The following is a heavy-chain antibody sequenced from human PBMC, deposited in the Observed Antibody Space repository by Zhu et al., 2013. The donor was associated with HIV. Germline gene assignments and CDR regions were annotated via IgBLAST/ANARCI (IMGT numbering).Heavy chain of an antibody. CDR3: ARGLGGLIAVRRSGDIGMDV. CDR2: IIPIFDSA. J-gene: IGHJ6*02. V-gene: IGHV1-69*06. D-gene: IGHD6-6*01. Sequence: QVQLVQSGAEVKKPGSSVKVSCKASGGTFSSYAISWVRQDPGQGLEWMGGIIPIFDSANYAQKFQGRVTITADKSTSTVYMELSSLKPDDTAVYYCARGLGGLIAVRRSGDIGMDVWGQGTTVIVSS. CDR1: GGTFSSYA.